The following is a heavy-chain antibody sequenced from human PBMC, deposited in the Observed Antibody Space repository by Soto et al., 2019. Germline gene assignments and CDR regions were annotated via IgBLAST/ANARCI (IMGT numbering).Heavy chain of an antibody. CDR2: MYNSGTT. D-gene: IGHD6-19*01. Sequence: QVQLQESGPGLVKPSETLSLTCTVSGGSISSYYWSWIRQPPGKGLEYIGCMYNSGTTNYNPSLKSRVTILVDTSKNQFSLKLSSVTAADTAVYYCAAGGKWLAFDYWGQGTLATVSS. CDR1: GGSISSYY. J-gene: IGHJ4*02. V-gene: IGHV4-59*08. CDR3: AAGGKWLAFDY.